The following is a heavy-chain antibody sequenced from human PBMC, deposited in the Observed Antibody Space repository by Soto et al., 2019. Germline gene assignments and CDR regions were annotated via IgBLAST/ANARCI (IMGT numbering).Heavy chain of an antibody. CDR2: IYYSGST. CDR1: GGSISSSSYY. J-gene: IGHJ6*03. V-gene: IGHV4-39*01. Sequence: PSETLSLTCTVSGGSISSSSYYWGWIRQPPGKGLEWIGSIYYSGSTYYNPSLKSRVTISVDTSKNQFSLKLSSVTAADTAVYYCAQLGLKYYYYYMDVWGKGTXVTVSS. CDR3: AQLGLKYYYYYMDV. D-gene: IGHD6-6*01.